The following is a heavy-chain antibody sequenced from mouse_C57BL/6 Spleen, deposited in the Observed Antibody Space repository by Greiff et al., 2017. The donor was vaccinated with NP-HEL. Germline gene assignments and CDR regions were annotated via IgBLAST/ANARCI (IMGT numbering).Heavy chain of an antibody. CDR1: GYAFSSYW. CDR2: IYPGDGDT. J-gene: IGHJ2*01. V-gene: IGHV1-80*01. CDR3: ARYRTVVAYFDY. Sequence: QVQLQQSGAELVKPGATVKISCKASGYAFSSYWMNWVKQRPGKGLEWIGQIYPGDGDTNYNGKFKGKATLTADKSSSTAYMQLSSLTSEDSAVYFCARYRTVVAYFDYWGQGTTLTVSS. D-gene: IGHD1-1*01.